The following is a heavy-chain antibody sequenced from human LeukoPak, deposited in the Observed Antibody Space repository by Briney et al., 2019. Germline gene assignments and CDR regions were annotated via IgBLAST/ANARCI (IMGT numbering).Heavy chain of an antibody. V-gene: IGHV3-30*03. D-gene: IGHD6-13*01. J-gene: IGHJ4*02. Sequence: GGSLRLSCAASGFTFSSYGMHWVRQAPGKGLEWVAVISYDGSNKYYADSVKGRFTISRDNSKNTLYLQMNSLRAEDTAVYYCARAASAYSSSWYYFDYWGQGTLVTVSS. CDR1: GFTFSSYG. CDR3: ARAASAYSSSWYYFDY. CDR2: ISYDGSNK.